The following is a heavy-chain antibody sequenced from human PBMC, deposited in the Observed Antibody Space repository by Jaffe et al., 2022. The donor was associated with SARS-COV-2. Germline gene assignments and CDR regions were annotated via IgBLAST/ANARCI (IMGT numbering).Heavy chain of an antibody. D-gene: IGHD3-10*01. CDR2: ISGRGDST. CDR1: GFTFSNYA. Sequence: EVQLLESGGGLVQPGGSLRLSCAASGFTFSNYAVSWVRQAPGKGLEWVSAISGRGDSTYYADSVKGRFTISRDNAKNTVYLQMNSLRAEDTAIYYCARDNGPWHGAGTHPDYWGQGSLVTVSS. J-gene: IGHJ4*02. CDR3: ARDNGPWHGAGTHPDY. V-gene: IGHV3-23*01.